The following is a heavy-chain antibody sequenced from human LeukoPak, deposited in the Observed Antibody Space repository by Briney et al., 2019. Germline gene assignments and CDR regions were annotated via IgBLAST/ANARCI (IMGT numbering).Heavy chain of an antibody. CDR2: IWYDGSNE. CDR1: GLTFSNYG. V-gene: IGHV3-33*06. Sequence: GGSLRLSCVASGLTFSNYGMHWVRQAPGKGLEWVAVIWYDGSNEYYADSVKGRFTISRDNSMNTLYLQMNSLRAEDTAVYYCAKDPGRYCSSTSCHASWGQGTLVTVSS. D-gene: IGHD2-2*01. CDR3: AKDPGRYCSSTSCHAS. J-gene: IGHJ4*02.